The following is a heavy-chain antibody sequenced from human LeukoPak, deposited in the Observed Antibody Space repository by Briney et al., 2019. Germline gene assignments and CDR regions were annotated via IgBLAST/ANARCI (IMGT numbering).Heavy chain of an antibody. CDR1: GFTVSSNS. CDR3: AKDRYGYIDY. J-gene: IGHJ4*02. CDR2: IYSAGST. D-gene: IGHD5-18*01. V-gene: IGHV3-53*05. Sequence: PGGSLRLSCTVSGFTVSSNSMSWVRQAPGKGLEWVSFIYSAGSTHYSDSVKGRFTISRDNSKNTLYLQMNSLRAEDTAVYYCAKDRYGYIDYWGQGTLVTVSS.